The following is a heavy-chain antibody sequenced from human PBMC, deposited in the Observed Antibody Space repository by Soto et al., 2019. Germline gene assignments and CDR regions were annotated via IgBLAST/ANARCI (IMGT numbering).Heavy chain of an antibody. J-gene: IGHJ4*02. CDR3: ARVRTPFKYYFDY. Sequence: EVQLVESGGGLVQPGGSLRLSCAASGFTFSSYWMSWVRQAPGKGLEWVANIKQDGSETYYVDSVKGRFTISRDNAKNSLYLQMNSLRAEDTAVYYCARVRTPFKYYFDYWGQGTLVTVSS. V-gene: IGHV3-7*01. CDR1: GFTFSSYW. CDR2: IKQDGSET.